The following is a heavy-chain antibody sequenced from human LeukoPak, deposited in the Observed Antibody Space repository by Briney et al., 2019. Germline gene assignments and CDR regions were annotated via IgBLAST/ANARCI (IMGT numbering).Heavy chain of an antibody. Sequence: SETLSLTCTVSGGSISSSYWSWIRQPPGKGLEWIGYIYYTGSTNYNSSLKSRVTISVDTSKNQFSLKLSSVTAADTAVYYCASRGAWFGESPDAFDIWGQGTMVTVSS. CDR1: GGSISSSY. CDR3: ASRGAWFGESPDAFDI. CDR2: IYYTGST. D-gene: IGHD3-10*01. V-gene: IGHV4-59*08. J-gene: IGHJ3*02.